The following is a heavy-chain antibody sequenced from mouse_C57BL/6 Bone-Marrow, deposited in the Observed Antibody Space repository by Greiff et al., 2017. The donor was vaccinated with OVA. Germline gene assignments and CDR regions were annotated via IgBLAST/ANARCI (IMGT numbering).Heavy chain of an antibody. J-gene: IGHJ4*01. V-gene: IGHV1-82*01. CDR2: IYPGDGDT. D-gene: IGHD1-1*01. Sequence: QVQLQQSGPELVKPGASVKISCKASGYAFSSSWMNWVKQRPGKGLEWIGRIYPGDGDTNYNGKFKGKATLTADKSSSTAYMQLSSLTSEDSAVYFCAREAHYYGSSSYYAMDYWGQGTSVTVSS. CDR3: AREAHYYGSSSYYAMDY. CDR1: GYAFSSSW.